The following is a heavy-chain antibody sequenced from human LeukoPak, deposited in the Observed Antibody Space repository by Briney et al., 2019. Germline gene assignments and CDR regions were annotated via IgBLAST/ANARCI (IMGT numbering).Heavy chain of an antibody. Sequence: ASVKVSCKASGGTFNSYAISWVRQAPGQGLEWMGGIIPIFCTANYAQKFQGRVTITTDESTSTAYRELSSLRSEDTAVYYCARGRLGRGFDYWGQGTLVTVFS. CDR3: ARGRLGRGFDY. V-gene: IGHV1-69*05. CDR2: IIPIFCTA. D-gene: IGHD7-27*01. J-gene: IGHJ4*02. CDR1: GGTFNSYA.